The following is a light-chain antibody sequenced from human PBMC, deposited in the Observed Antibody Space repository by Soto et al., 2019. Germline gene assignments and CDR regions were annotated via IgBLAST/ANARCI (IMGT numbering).Light chain of an antibody. V-gene: IGLV4-60*02. J-gene: IGLJ2*01. Sequence: QPVLTQSSSASASLGSSVKLTCTLSSGHSSYIIAWHQQQKGKAPRYFMKLDIGGSYNKGSGVPDRFSGSSSGADRYLTISNLQFEDEADYYWEIWDIKSLVCGGGTKLTGL. CDR2: LDIGGSY. CDR1: SGHSSYI. CDR3: EIWDIKSLV.